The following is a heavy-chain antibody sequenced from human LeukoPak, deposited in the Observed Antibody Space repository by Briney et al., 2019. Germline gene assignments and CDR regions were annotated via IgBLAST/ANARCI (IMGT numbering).Heavy chain of an antibody. D-gene: IGHD3-22*01. V-gene: IGHV3-30*02. CDR3: AKELQRYYYDSSGYYPAYYFDY. CDR1: GFTFSSYG. CDR2: IRYDGSNK. Sequence: GGSLRLSSAASGFTFSSYGMHWVRQAPGKGLEWVAFIRYDGSNKYYADSVKGRFTISRDNSKNTLYLQLNSLRAEDTAVYYCAKELQRYYYDSSGYYPAYYFDYWGQGTLVTVSS. J-gene: IGHJ4*02.